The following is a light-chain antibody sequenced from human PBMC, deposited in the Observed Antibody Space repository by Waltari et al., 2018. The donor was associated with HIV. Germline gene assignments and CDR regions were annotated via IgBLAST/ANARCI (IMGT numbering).Light chain of an antibody. CDR2: DVT. V-gene: IGLV2-14*03. J-gene: IGLJ3*02. Sequence: QSALTQPASVSGSPGQSIVISCTGTSDDVGYYNYVSWYQQHPDKVPKLVIYDVTSRPSGVSKRFSGSKSGNTASLTISGLRADDDADYYCSSYVGSSTSWLFGGGTKLTV. CDR1: SDDVGYYNY. CDR3: SSYVGSSTSWL.